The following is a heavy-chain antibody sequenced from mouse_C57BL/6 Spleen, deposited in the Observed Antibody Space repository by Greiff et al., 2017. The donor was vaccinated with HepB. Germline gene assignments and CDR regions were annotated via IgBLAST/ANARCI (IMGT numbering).Heavy chain of an antibody. CDR2: ISSGGSYT. J-gene: IGHJ3*01. Sequence: EVQVVESGGDLVKPGGSLKLSCAASGFTFSSYGMSWVRQTPDKRLEWVATISSGGSYTYYPDSVKGRFTISRDNAKNTLYLQMSSLKSEDTAMYYCAREDVKSLALCAYWCQGTVFTVSA. CDR3: AREDVKSLALCAY. V-gene: IGHV5-6*01. CDR1: GFTFSSYG.